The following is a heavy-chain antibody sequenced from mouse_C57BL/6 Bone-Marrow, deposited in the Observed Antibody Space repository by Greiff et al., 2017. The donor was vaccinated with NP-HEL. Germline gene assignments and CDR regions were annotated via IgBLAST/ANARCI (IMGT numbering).Heavy chain of an antibody. J-gene: IGHJ3*01. D-gene: IGHD1-1*01. V-gene: IGHV5-15*01. CDR1: GFTFSDYG. Sequence: EVKVVESGGGLVQPGGSLKLSCAASGFTFSDYGMAWVRQAPRKGPEWVAFISNLAYSIYYADTVTGRFTISRENAKNTLYLEMSSLRSEDTAMYYCARPQFITTSWFAYWGQGTLVTVSA. CDR2: ISNLAYSI. CDR3: ARPQFITTSWFAY.